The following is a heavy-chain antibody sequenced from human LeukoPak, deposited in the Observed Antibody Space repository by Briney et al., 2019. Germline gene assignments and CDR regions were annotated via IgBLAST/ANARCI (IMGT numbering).Heavy chain of an antibody. CDR1: GGTFSSYA. J-gene: IGHJ4*02. D-gene: IGHD1-26*01. CDR3: ARDSEPYSGSSDY. Sequence: SVKVSCKASGGTFSSYAISWVRQAPGQGLEWMGGIIPIFGTANYAQKVQGRVTITADESTSTAYMELSSLRSEDTAVYYCARDSEPYSGSSDYWGQGTLVTVSS. V-gene: IGHV1-69*13. CDR2: IIPIFGTA.